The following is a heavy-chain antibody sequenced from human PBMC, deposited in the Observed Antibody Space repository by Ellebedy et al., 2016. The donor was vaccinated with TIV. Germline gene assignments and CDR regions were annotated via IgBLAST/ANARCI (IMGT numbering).Heavy chain of an antibody. J-gene: IGHJ3*02. CDR3: AKDQHIVVVTAILDAFDI. CDR1: GFTFSSYA. V-gene: IGHV3-23*01. CDR2: ISGSGGST. Sequence: GGSLRLXCAASGFTFSSYAMSWVRQAPGKGLEWVSAISGSGGSTYYADSVKGRFTISRDNSKNTLYLQMNSLRAEDTAVYYCAKDQHIVVVTAILDAFDIWGQGTMVTVSS. D-gene: IGHD2-21*02.